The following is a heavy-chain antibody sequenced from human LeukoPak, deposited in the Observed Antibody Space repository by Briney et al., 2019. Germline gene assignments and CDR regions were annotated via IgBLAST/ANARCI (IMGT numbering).Heavy chain of an antibody. D-gene: IGHD3-10*01. Sequence: PGGSLRLSCAASGFTFSSYAMSWVRQAPGKGLEWVSAIRGSGGSTYYADSVKGRFTISRDNSKNTLYLQMNSLRAEDTAVYYCAKDSHYYGSGSTGFDYWGQGTLVTVSS. CDR1: GFTFSSYA. CDR2: IRGSGGST. CDR3: AKDSHYYGSGSTGFDY. V-gene: IGHV3-23*01. J-gene: IGHJ4*02.